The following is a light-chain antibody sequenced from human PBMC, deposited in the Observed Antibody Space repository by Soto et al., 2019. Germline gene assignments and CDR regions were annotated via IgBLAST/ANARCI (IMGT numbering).Light chain of an antibody. CDR1: QSVGSN. Sequence: EIVLTQSPATLSLSPGERATLSCRASQSVGSNLAWFQQKPGQAPRLLICAASARATGVPARFSGSGSGTEFTLTISSLQSEDFAVYYCQQYNNWRAFGQGTMVEIK. CDR3: QQYNNWRA. J-gene: IGKJ1*01. V-gene: IGKV3-15*01. CDR2: AAS.